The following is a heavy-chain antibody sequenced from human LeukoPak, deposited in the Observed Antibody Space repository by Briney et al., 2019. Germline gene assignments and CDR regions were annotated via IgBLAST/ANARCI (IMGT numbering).Heavy chain of an antibody. CDR2: IIQDGSEK. J-gene: IGHJ6*04. CDR1: GFTFSSHW. CDR3: AELGITMIGGV. D-gene: IGHD3-10*02. Sequence: GGSLRLSCVASGFTFSSHWMSWVRQAPGKGLEWVANIIQDGSEKYYVDSVKGRFTISRDNAKNSLYLQMNSLRAEDTAVYYCAELGITMIGGVWGKGTTVTISS. V-gene: IGHV3-7*01.